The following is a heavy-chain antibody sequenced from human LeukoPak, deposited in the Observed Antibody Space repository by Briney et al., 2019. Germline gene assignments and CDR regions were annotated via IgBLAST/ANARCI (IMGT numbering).Heavy chain of an antibody. D-gene: IGHD6-19*01. CDR3: ARYSGGQWLDLDY. CDR1: XXXXTGYY. CDR2: INPNSGGT. V-gene: IGHV1-2*02. Sequence: ASVKXSXXXXXXXXTGYYMHWVRQAPGQGLEWMGWINPNSGGTNYAQKFQGRVTMTRDTSISTAYMELSRLRSDDTAVYYCARYSGGQWLDLDYWGQGTLVTVSS. J-gene: IGHJ4*02.